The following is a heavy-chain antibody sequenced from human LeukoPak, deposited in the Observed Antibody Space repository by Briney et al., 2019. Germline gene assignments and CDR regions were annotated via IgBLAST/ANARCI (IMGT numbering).Heavy chain of an antibody. CDR2: INPNSGAT. CDR3: ASGPSALLDY. CDR1: GYTFTGYY. V-gene: IGHV1-2*02. J-gene: IGHJ4*02. D-gene: IGHD1-26*01. Sequence: ASVKVSCKASGYTFTGYYIHWVRQAPGQGLEWMGWINPNSGATNYAQKFQGRVTMTRDTSISTAYMELSRLRSDDTAVYYCASGPSALLDYWGQGTLVTVSS.